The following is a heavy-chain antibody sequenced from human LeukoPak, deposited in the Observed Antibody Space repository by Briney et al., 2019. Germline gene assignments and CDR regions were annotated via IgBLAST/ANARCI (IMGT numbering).Heavy chain of an antibody. CDR2: IYYSGST. Sequence: SETLSLTCTVSGGSIISYYWSWIRQPPGKGLEWIGYIYYSGSTNYNPSLKSRVTISVDTSKNQFSLKLTSVTAADTAVYYCARDYGDYRHFDYWGQGTLVTVSS. CDR3: ARDYGDYRHFDY. J-gene: IGHJ4*02. V-gene: IGHV4-59*01. D-gene: IGHD4-17*01. CDR1: GGSIISYY.